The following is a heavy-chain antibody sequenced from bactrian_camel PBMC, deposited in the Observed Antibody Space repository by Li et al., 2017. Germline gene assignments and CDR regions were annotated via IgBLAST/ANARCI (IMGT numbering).Heavy chain of an antibody. Sequence: VQLVESGGGLVQPGGSLRLSCAASGFTFSTYGMSWVRQAPGKEREEVAAAYTAGGSTYYADSVKGRFAISQGNASSTLYLHMNTLAPEDSATYYCAAGCRGVVPGLSGDMAFWGKGTQVTVS. CDR1: GFTFSTYG. V-gene: IGHV3S40*01. D-gene: IGHD2*01. CDR2: AYTAGGST. J-gene: IGHJ7*01.